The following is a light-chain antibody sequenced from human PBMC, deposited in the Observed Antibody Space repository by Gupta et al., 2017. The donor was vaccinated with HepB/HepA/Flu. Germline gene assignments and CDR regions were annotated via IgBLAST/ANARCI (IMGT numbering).Light chain of an antibody. CDR2: STT. CDR1: SFNIGNNA. J-gene: IGLJ1*01. V-gene: IGLV1-44*01. Sequence: QSVLTQPPSASGTPRQWVPISCSGSSFNIGNNAVNWYQQLPGTAPKLLIYSTTQRPSGVPDRFSGSKSGTSASLAISGLQSEDEADYYWAAWAGSINGIEAFGTGTKVTVL. CDR3: AAWAGSINGIEA.